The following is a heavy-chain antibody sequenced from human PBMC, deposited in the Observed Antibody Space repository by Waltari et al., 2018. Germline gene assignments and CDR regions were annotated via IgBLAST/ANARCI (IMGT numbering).Heavy chain of an antibody. J-gene: IGHJ1*01. Sequence: QVQLVQSGAEVKKPGASVQVSCKVSGYTLTELSRPWLRQAPGKELEWMGGFDPEDGETIYAQKFQGRVTMTEDTSTDTAYMELSSLRSEDTAVYYCARAVRELLWFRDTHAEYFQHWGQGTLVTVSS. CDR2: FDPEDGET. D-gene: IGHD3-10*01. CDR3: ARAVRELLWFRDTHAEYFQH. CDR1: GYTLTELS. V-gene: IGHV1-24*01.